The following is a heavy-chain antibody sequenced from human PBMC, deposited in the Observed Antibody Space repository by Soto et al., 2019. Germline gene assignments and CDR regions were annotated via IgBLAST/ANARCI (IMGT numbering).Heavy chain of an antibody. CDR1: GGSFSGYY. J-gene: IGHJ4*02. D-gene: IGHD3-9*01. CDR2: INHSGST. Sequence: SETLSLTCAVYGGSFSGYYWSWIRQPPGKGLEWIGEINHSGSTNYNPSLKSRVTISVDTSKNQFSLKLSSVTAADTAVYYCASTSRYFDWLSPQKKRSRYFDYWGQGTLVTVSS. V-gene: IGHV4-34*01. CDR3: ASTSRYFDWLSPQKKRSRYFDY.